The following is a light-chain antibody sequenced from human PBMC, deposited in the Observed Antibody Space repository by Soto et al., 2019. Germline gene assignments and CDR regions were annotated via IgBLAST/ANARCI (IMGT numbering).Light chain of an antibody. Sequence: EIFLTPSPDTLSLSPVERATLTFSSSQSVTNYIAWYQQRPGQAPRLLIYDASNRATGVPARFSGSRSGTDFTLTISRLEPEDFAVYYCQQYGSSPLNCGGGTKVDIK. CDR3: QQYGSSPLN. V-gene: IGKV3-20*01. CDR2: DAS. J-gene: IGKJ4*01. CDR1: QSVTNY.